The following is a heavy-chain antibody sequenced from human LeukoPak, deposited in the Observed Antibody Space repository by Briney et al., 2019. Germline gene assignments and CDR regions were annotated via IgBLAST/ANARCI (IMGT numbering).Heavy chain of an antibody. Sequence: PGGSLRLSCAASGFTVSSNYMSWVRQAPGKGLEWVSVIYSGGSTYYADSVKGRFTISRDNSKNTLYLQMNSLRAEDTAVYYCAKAAGGSYSPIDYWGQGTLVTVSS. CDR2: IYSGGST. CDR1: GFTVSSNY. CDR3: AKAAGGSYSPIDY. D-gene: IGHD1-26*01. J-gene: IGHJ4*02. V-gene: IGHV3-53*01.